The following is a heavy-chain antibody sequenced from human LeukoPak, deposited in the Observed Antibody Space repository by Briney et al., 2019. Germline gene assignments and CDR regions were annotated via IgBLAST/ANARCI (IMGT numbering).Heavy chain of an antibody. CDR1: GFTFSSYA. CDR2: ISGSGAGT. Sequence: GGSLRLSCAASGFTFSSYAMSWVRQAPGKGLEWVSTISGSGAGTYYADSVKGRFTISRDNYKNTLYLQMNSLRAEDTAVYYCAREAPGSGSYSHYYYYMDVWGKGTTVTVSS. D-gene: IGHD3-10*01. CDR3: AREAPGSGSYSHYYYYMDV. V-gene: IGHV3-23*01. J-gene: IGHJ6*03.